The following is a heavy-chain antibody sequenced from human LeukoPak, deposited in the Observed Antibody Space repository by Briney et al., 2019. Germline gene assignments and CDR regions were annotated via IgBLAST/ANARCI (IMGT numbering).Heavy chain of an antibody. D-gene: IGHD4-17*01. CDR3: ARDNGDYLFDY. CDR1: GGSINSGGYS. V-gene: IGHV4-30-2*01. J-gene: IGHJ4*02. Sequence: SETLSLTCAVSGGSINSGGYSWSWIRQPPGKGLEWIGYIYHSGSTYYNPSLKSRVTISVDRSKNQFSLKLSSVTAADTAVYYYARDNGDYLFDYWGQGTLVTVSS. CDR2: IYHSGST.